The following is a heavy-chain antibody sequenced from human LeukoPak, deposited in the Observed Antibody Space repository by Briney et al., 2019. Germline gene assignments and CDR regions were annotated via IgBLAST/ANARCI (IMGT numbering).Heavy chain of an antibody. CDR2: IYTSGST. V-gene: IGHV4-59*10. CDR1: GGSFSGYY. D-gene: IGHD3-10*01. J-gene: IGHJ4*02. Sequence: SETLSLTCAVYGGSFSGYYWSWIRQPAGKGLEWIGRIYTSGSTNYNPSLKSRVTMSVDTSKNQFSLKLSSVTAADTAVYYCARAHGSGSTPPDYWGQGTLVTVSS. CDR3: ARAHGSGSTPPDY.